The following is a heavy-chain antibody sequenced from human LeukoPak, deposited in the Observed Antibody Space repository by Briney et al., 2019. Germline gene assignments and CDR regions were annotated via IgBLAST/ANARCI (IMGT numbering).Heavy chain of an antibody. D-gene: IGHD6-19*01. CDR1: GYTFTIYA. CDR2: INAGNGNT. V-gene: IGHV1-3*01. Sequence: ASVKVSCKASGYTFTIYAMHWVRQAPGQRLEWMGWINAGNGNTKYSQKFQGRVTITRDTSASTAYMELSSLRSEDTAVYYCAGAYSSGWYRYWGQGTLVTVSS. J-gene: IGHJ4*02. CDR3: AGAYSSGWYRY.